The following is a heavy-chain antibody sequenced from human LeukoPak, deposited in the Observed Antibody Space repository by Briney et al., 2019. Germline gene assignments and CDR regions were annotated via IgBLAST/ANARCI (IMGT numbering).Heavy chain of an antibody. CDR1: GFTFRSYI. CDR3: ARDGGSGGENDY. CDR2: IGARGSPI. J-gene: IGHJ4*02. V-gene: IGHV3-48*02. D-gene: IGHD3-10*01. Sequence: GGSLRLSCAASGFTFRSYIMNWVRQAPGKGLEWVAYIGARGSPIYYADSVKGRFTISRDNAKNSLYLQMNSLRDEDTAVYYCARDGGSGGENDYWGQGTLVTVSS.